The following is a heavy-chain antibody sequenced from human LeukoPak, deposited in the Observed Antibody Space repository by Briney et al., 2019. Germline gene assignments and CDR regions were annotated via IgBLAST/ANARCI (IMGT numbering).Heavy chain of an antibody. CDR1: GFVFSDYG. CDR3: AKDIAAAGLPGYMDV. Sequence: QSGGSLGLSCAASGFVFSDYGMHWVRQAPGKGLEWVAFIWYDGSSKYYADSVKGRFTISRDNAKNSLYLQMNSLRAEDTAVYYCAKDIAAAGLPGYMDVWGKGTTVTISS. V-gene: IGHV3-30*02. D-gene: IGHD6-13*01. J-gene: IGHJ6*03. CDR2: IWYDGSSK.